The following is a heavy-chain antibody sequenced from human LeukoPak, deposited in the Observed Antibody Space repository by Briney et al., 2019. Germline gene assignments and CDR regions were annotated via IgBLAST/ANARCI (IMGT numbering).Heavy chain of an antibody. D-gene: IGHD5-18*01. CDR1: GFTFSSYA. CDR2: ISSSGGST. V-gene: IGHV3-23*01. J-gene: IGHJ4*02. Sequence: QPGGSLRLSCAASGFTFSSYAMSWVRQAPGKGLEWVSAISSSGGSTFYADSVKGRFSISRDNSNNTLYLQMNSLRAEDTAVYYCAKRTGRDTREYWGQGTLVTVSS. CDR3: AKRTGRDTREY.